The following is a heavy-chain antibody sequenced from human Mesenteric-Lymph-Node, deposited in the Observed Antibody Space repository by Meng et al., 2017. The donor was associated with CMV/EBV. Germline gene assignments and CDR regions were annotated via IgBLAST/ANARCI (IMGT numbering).Heavy chain of an antibody. CDR3: ARGIWCANGVCNEEQNYFGP. J-gene: IGHJ5*02. CDR2: VYYTGSS. D-gene: IGHD2-8*01. Sequence: SETLSLTCTVSGGCVSTRSYYWSWLRQSPGKGLEWIGNVYYTGSSNYNPSLRSRVTVSVDSSKNQLSLKLNALSAADTAVYYCARGIWCANGVCNEEQNYFGPWGQGTQVTVSS. V-gene: IGHV4-61*01. CDR1: GGCVSTRSYY.